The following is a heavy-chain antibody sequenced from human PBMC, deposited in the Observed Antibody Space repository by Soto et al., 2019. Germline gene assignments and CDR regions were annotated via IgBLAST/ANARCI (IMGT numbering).Heavy chain of an antibody. CDR2: ISGSGGST. D-gene: IGHD3-10*01. V-gene: IGHV3-23*01. Sequence: PGGSLRLSCAASGFTFSSYAMSWVRQAPGKGLEWVSAISGSGGSTYYADSVKGRFTISRDNSKNTLYLQMNSLRAEDTAVYYCAKDDNGLGGMVRGAKPRGFDYWGQGTLVTVSS. CDR3: AKDDNGLGGMVRGAKPRGFDY. CDR1: GFTFSSYA. J-gene: IGHJ4*02.